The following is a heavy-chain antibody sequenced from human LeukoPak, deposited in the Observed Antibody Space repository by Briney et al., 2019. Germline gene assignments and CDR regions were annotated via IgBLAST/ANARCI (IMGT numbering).Heavy chain of an antibody. Sequence: GASVKVSCKASGGTFSSYAISWVRQAPGQGLEWMGGIIPIFGTANYAQKFQGRVTITADESTSTAYMALSSMRSEDTAVYYCAADGGGRACYYDSSGYPLSFDYWGQGTLVTVSS. J-gene: IGHJ4*02. CDR2: IIPIFGTA. D-gene: IGHD3-22*01. CDR1: GGTFSSYA. CDR3: AADGGGRACYYDSSGYPLSFDY. V-gene: IGHV1-69*13.